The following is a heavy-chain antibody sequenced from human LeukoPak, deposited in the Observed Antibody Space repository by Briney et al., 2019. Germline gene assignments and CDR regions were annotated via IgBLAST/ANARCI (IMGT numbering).Heavy chain of an antibody. CDR3: AREGWYYYDSSGENAFDI. D-gene: IGHD3-22*01. CDR2: IYYSGRT. V-gene: IGHV4-59*01. J-gene: IGHJ3*02. CDR1: GGSISSYY. Sequence: SETLSLTCTVSGGSISSYYWSWIREPPGKGLVWIGYIYYSGRTNYNASLKSRVTIAVDTSKNQFSLKLSSVTAADTAVYYCAREGWYYYDSSGENAFDIWGQGTMVTVSS.